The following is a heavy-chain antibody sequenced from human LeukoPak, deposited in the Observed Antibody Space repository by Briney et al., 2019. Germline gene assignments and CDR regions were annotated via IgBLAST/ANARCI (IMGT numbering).Heavy chain of an antibody. CDR1: GVSISSSNR. Sequence: SETLSLTCGVSGVSISSSNRWSWVRQPPGKGLEWIGEIYHEGSTKYSPSLRSRVTISVDKSRNQFSLKLSSVTAADTAVYYCSAQGGWYIDYWGQGTLVTVSS. CDR2: IYHEGST. J-gene: IGHJ4*02. CDR3: SAQGGWYIDY. V-gene: IGHV4/OR15-8*01. D-gene: IGHD6-19*01.